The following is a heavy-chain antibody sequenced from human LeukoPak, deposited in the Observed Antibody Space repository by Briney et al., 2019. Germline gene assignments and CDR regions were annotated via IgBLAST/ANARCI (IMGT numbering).Heavy chain of an antibody. CDR3: ARVDATAGTIYYYYYMDV. Sequence: SETLSLTCTVSGGSISSSSYYWGWIRQPPGKGLEWIGYIYYSGSTNYNPSLKSRVTISVDTSKNQFSLKLSSVTAADTAVYYCARVDATAGTIYYYYYMDVWGKGTTVTVSS. CDR2: IYYSGST. CDR1: GGSISSSSYY. J-gene: IGHJ6*03. D-gene: IGHD6-13*01. V-gene: IGHV4-61*05.